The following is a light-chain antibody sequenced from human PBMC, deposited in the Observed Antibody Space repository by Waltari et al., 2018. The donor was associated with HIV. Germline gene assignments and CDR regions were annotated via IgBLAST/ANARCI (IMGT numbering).Light chain of an antibody. Sequence: QSPGTLSLSPGERATLSCRASQSVSSSYLAWYQQKPGQAPRLLIYGASSRATGIPDRFSGSGSGTDFTLTISRLEPEDFAVYYCQQYGSSPQTFGQGTRLEIK. J-gene: IGKJ5*01. CDR2: GAS. CDR3: QQYGSSPQT. CDR1: QSVSSSY. V-gene: IGKV3-20*01.